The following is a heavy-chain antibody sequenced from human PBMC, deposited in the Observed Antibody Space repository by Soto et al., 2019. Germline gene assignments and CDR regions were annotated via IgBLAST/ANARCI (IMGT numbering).Heavy chain of an antibody. Sequence: PGGSLRLSCAASGFFFSAYCMSWVRQAPGKGLEWVASIQQGGSETYYLDSVKGRFTFSRDNAKNSLDLQMSRLRAEDTAVYYCARRPGGFHPLSNNWFDPWGQGTPVTVSS. D-gene: IGHD3-10*01. J-gene: IGHJ5*02. CDR3: ARRPGGFHPLSNNWFDP. CDR2: IQQGGSET. V-gene: IGHV3-7*01. CDR1: GFFFSAYC.